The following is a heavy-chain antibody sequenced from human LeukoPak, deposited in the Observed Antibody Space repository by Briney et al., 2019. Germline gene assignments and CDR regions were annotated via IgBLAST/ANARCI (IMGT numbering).Heavy chain of an antibody. Sequence: GGSLRLSCAASGFTFSSYTMNWVRQAPGKGLEWVSYISSSSSTIYYADSVKGRFTISRGNAKNSLYLQMNSLRAEDTAVYYCARGAYCSGGSCYGFDYWGQGTLVTVSS. CDR1: GFTFSSYT. CDR3: ARGAYCSGGSCYGFDY. CDR2: ISSSSSTI. D-gene: IGHD2-15*01. V-gene: IGHV3-48*04. J-gene: IGHJ4*02.